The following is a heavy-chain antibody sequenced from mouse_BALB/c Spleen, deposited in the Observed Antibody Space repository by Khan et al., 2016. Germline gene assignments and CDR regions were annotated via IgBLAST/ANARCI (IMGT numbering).Heavy chain of an antibody. CDR3: ARSPYDYDVGFAY. CDR2: IDPANGNT. CDR1: GFNIKDTY. Sequence: FQLVQSGAELVKPGASVKLSCTASGFNIKDTYMHWVKQRPEQGLEWIGRIDPANGNTKYDPKFQGKATITADTSSNTAYLQLSSLTSEDTAVYYCARSPYDYDVGFAYWGQGTLVTVSA. V-gene: IGHV14-3*02. D-gene: IGHD2-4*01. J-gene: IGHJ3*01.